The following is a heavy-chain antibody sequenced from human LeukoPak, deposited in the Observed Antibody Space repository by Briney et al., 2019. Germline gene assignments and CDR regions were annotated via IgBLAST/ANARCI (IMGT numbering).Heavy chain of an antibody. Sequence: AGGSLRLSCAASGFTFSSYAMSWVRQAPGEGLDWVSTISAAGGSTYYADSVKGRFTISRDNSKNTLYLQMNSLRAEDTAVYYCAKRWLQSNPHFDYWGQGTLVTVSS. D-gene: IGHD5-24*01. J-gene: IGHJ4*02. CDR2: ISAAGGST. V-gene: IGHV3-23*01. CDR1: GFTFSSYA. CDR3: AKRWLQSNPHFDY.